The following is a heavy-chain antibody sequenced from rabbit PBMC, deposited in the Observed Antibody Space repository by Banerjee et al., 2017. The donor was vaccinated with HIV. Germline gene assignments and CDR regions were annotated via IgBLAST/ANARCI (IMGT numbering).Heavy chain of an antibody. CDR3: ARGGL. CDR2: IYTGTGDT. CDR1: GIDFSSYYH. V-gene: IGHV1S40*01. Sequence: QSLEESGGDLVKPGASLTLTCKASGIDFSSYYHMWWVRQAPGKGLEWIACIYTGTGDTYYATWAEGRFTISKTSSTTVALQMTSLTAADTATYFCARGGLWGPGTLVTVS. J-gene: IGHJ4*01.